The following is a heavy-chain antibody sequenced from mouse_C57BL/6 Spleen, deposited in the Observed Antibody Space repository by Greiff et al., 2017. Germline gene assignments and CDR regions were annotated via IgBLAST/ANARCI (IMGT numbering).Heavy chain of an antibody. CDR2: ISSGGSYT. CDR3: ARGDYGTSFAY. CDR1: GFTFSSYG. V-gene: IGHV5-6*01. J-gene: IGHJ3*01. D-gene: IGHD1-1*01. Sequence: EVKLMESGGDLVKPGGSLKLSCAASGFTFSSYGMSWVRPTPDKRLEWVATISSGGSYTYYPDSVKGRFTISRDNAKNTLYLQMSSLKSEDTAMYYCARGDYGTSFAYWGQGTLVTVSA.